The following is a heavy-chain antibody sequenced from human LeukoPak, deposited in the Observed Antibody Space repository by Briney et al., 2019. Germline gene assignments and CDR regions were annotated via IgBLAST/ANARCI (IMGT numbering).Heavy chain of an antibody. CDR2: MNPNSGNT. Sequence: ASVKVSCKASGYTFTSYDINWVRQATGQGLEWMGWMNPNSGNTGYAQKFQGRVTMTRNTSISTAYMELSSLRSEDTAVYYCARNYYYDSSGYYYYYGMDVWGQGTTVTVSS. D-gene: IGHD3-22*01. J-gene: IGHJ6*02. CDR1: GYTFTSYD. CDR3: ARNYYYDSSGYYYYYGMDV. V-gene: IGHV1-8*01.